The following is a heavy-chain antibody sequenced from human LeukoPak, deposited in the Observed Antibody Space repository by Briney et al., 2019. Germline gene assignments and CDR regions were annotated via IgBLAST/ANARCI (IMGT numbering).Heavy chain of an antibody. D-gene: IGHD3-16*02. J-gene: IGHJ4*02. CDR1: GYTFTSYY. CDR2: INPNSGGT. Sequence: ASVKVSCKASGYTFTSYYMHWVRQAPGQGLEWMGWINPNSGGTNYAQKFRGRVTMTRDTSISTAYMELSRLRSDDTAVYYCARGEYDYVWGSYRDWGQGTLVTVSS. CDR3: ARGEYDYVWGSYRD. V-gene: IGHV1-2*02.